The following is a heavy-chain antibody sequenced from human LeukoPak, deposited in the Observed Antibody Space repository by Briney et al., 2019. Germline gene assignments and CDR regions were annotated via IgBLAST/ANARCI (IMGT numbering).Heavy chain of an antibody. Sequence: PWETLSLTCTVSGGSISSYYLGWIRQPPGKGLEWIGHMYYSGSTNYNPSLKSRVTISVDASKNQFSLRLSSVTAADTAVYYCARDRSPSWYYFWGQGTLVTVSS. CDR3: ARDRSPSWYYF. V-gene: IGHV4-59*01. CDR1: GGSISSYY. CDR2: MYYSGST. J-gene: IGHJ4*02. D-gene: IGHD6-13*01.